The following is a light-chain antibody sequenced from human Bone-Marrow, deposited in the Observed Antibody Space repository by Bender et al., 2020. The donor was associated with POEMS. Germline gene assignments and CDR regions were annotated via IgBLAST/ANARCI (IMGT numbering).Light chain of an antibody. Sequence: QSVLTQPPSVSGAPGQRVTISCTGTSSDVGGYNYVSWYQQYPGKAPKLMIYEVSQRPSGVPDRFSGSKSGNTASLTVSGLQADDEAHYYCSSYAGEDVPGVFGGGTKLTVL. CDR3: SSYAGEDVPGV. J-gene: IGLJ3*02. CDR2: EVS. V-gene: IGLV2-8*01. CDR1: SSDVGGYNY.